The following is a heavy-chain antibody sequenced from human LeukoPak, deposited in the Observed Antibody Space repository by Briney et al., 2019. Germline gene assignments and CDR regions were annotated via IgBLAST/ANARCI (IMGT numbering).Heavy chain of an antibody. CDR1: GYTFTSYD. CDR3: ARIPRYCSSTSCYAYDY. J-gene: IGHJ4*02. D-gene: IGHD2-2*01. V-gene: IGHV1-8*03. CDR2: MNPNSGNT. Sequence: ASVKVSCKASGYTFTSYDINWVRQATGQGLGWMGWMNPNSGNTGYAQKFQGRVTITRNTSISTAYMELSSLRSEDTAVYYCARIPRYCSSTSCYAYDYWGQGTLVTVSS.